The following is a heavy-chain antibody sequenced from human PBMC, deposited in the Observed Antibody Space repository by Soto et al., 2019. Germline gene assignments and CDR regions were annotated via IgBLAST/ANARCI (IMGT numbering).Heavy chain of an antibody. J-gene: IGHJ4*02. CDR3: EVGITGTIRAYYFDY. Sequence: SETLSLTCTVSSGSISSSSYYWGWIRQPPGKGLEWIGSISYSGSTNYNPSLKSRVTISIDTSKNQFSLKLSSVTAADTAVYYCEVGITGTIRAYYFDYWGQGTRVTVAS. CDR2: ISYSGST. CDR1: SGSISSSSYY. V-gene: IGHV4-39*01. D-gene: IGHD1-20*01.